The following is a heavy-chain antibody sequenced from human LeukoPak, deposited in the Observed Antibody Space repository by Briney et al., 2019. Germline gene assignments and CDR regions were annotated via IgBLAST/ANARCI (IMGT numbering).Heavy chain of an antibody. V-gene: IGHV4-59*01. J-gene: IGHJ4*02. CDR3: ARHSAVAGFDY. D-gene: IGHD6-19*01. Sequence: SETLSLTCTVSGGSIRSNYWSWIRQPPGKGLEWIGYIYYSGSTNYNPSLKSRVTISVDTSKNQFSLKLTSVTAADTAVYYRARHSAVAGFDYWGQGTLVTVSS. CDR1: GGSIRSNY. CDR2: IYYSGST.